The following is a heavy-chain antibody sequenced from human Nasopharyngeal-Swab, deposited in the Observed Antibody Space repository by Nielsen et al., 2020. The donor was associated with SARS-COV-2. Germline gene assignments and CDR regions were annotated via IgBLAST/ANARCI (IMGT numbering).Heavy chain of an antibody. J-gene: IGHJ6*02. D-gene: IGHD3-22*01. CDR1: GGSFSGYY. V-gene: IGHV4-34*01. CDR2: INHSGST. CDR3: ASRKYYYDSSGYFNYYCYYGMDV. Sequence: GSLRLSCAVYGGSFSGYYWSWIRQPPGKGLEWIGEINHSGSTNYNPSLKSRVTISVDTSKNQFSLKLSSVTAADTAVYYCASRKYYYDSSGYFNYYCYYGMDVWGQGTTVTVSS.